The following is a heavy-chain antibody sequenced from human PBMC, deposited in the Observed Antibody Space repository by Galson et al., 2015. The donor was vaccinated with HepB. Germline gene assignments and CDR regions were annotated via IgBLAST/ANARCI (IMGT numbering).Heavy chain of an antibody. Sequence: SLRLSCAASGFTFSSYAMSWVRQAPGKGLEWVSAISGSGGSTYYADSVKGRFTISRDNSKNTLYLQMNSLRTEDTAVYYCAKDTNYDFWSGNNNWFDPWGQGTLVTVSS. CDR2: ISGSGGST. CDR1: GFTFSSYA. CDR3: AKDTNYDFWSGNNNWFDP. J-gene: IGHJ5*02. D-gene: IGHD3-3*01. V-gene: IGHV3-23*01.